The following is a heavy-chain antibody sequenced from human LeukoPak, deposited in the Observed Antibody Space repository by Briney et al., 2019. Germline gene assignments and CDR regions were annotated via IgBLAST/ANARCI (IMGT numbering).Heavy chain of an antibody. CDR3: ARDGHTGYCSGGSCYPGAFDI. J-gene: IGHJ3*02. Sequence: SETLSLTCAVSGGSISNGAYYWSRIRQHPGKGLEWIGYVYYTGNSYYNPSLKSRVTMSVDRSTDQFSLNLSSLTAADTAVYYCARDGHTGYCSGGSCYPGAFDIWGQGTMVTVSS. V-gene: IGHV4-31*11. D-gene: IGHD2-15*01. CDR2: VYYTGNS. CDR1: GGSISNGAYY.